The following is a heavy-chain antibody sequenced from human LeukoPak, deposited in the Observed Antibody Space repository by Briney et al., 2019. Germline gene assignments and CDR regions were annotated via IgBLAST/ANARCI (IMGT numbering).Heavy chain of an antibody. CDR3: AREDGQGHFDP. V-gene: IGHV4-31*03. Sequence: SQTLSLTCSVSGASISFGGYYWSWIRQHPGEGLEWIGYIYSSGSSYYNPSLKSRLVISADTSKNQFFLNMTSVTAADTAVYYCAREDGQGHFDPWGQGTLVIVSS. CDR2: IYSSGSS. CDR1: GASISFGGYY. J-gene: IGHJ5*02.